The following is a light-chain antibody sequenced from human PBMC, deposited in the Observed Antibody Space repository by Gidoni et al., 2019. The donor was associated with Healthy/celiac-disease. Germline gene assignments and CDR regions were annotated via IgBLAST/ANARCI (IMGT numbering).Light chain of an antibody. V-gene: IGKV1-27*01. J-gene: IGKJ3*01. Sequence: DIQMTQSPSSLSASLGDRVTITCRASQGISKYLAWYQQKPGKVPKLLIYAASTLQSGVPSRFSGSGSGTHFTLTISSLQPEDVATYYCQKYNSALPLFTFGPGTKVDIK. CDR3: QKYNSALPLFT. CDR1: QGISKY. CDR2: AAS.